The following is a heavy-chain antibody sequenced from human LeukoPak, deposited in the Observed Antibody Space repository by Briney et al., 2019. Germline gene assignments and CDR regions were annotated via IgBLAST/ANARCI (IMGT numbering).Heavy chain of an antibody. J-gene: IGHJ5*02. V-gene: IGHV3-21*01. CDR2: ITGSGSLV. Sequence: GGPLRLSCAASGFTFSNYAMSWVRQAPGKGLEWVSSITGSGSLVYYADSVKGRFTISRDNAKNSLFLQMNSLRAEDTAVYYCARDSSGPWFDPWGQGTLVTVSS. CDR3: ARDSSGPWFDP. CDR1: GFTFSNYA. D-gene: IGHD6-6*01.